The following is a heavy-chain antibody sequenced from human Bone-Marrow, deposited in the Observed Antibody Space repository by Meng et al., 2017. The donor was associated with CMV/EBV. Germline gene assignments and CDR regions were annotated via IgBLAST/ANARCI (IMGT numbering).Heavy chain of an antibody. CDR1: GGSISSGGYY. Sequence: SETLSLTCTVSGGSISSGGYYWSWIRQHPGKGLEWIGYIYYSGSTYYNPSLKSRVTISVDTSKNQFSLKLSSVTAADTAVYYCARTSGDPPNAFDIWGQGTMVTVSS. D-gene: IGHD3-10*01. CDR3: ARTSGDPPNAFDI. J-gene: IGHJ3*02. V-gene: IGHV4-31*03. CDR2: IYYSGST.